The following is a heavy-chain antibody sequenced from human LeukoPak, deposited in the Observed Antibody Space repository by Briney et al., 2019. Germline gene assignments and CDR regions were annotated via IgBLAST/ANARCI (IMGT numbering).Heavy chain of an antibody. J-gene: IGHJ4*02. CDR1: GYTFTTYH. V-gene: IGHV1-18*01. CDR2: VSANTGNT. Sequence: ASVKVSCKASGYTFTTYHINRVRQAPGHGLEWMGWVSANTGNTNYAQKLQGRVTMTTDTSTNTVYLELRSLRSDDTAVYYCATGLPYSSSWYDYWGQGTLVTVSS. CDR3: ATGLPYSSSWYDY. D-gene: IGHD6-13*01.